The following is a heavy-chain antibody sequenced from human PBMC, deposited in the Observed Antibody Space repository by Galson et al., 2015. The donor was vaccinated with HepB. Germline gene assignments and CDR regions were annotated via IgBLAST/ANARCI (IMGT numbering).Heavy chain of an antibody. CDR3: ARDRDGYNFWYFDL. Sequence: SVKVSCKASGGTFNNFGINWIRQAPGQGPEWLGGIIPNFRTANYHQDFQGRLTMTVDESTNTAYMELSSLTSDDTAIYFCARDRDGYNFWYFDLWGRGTLVTVSS. J-gene: IGHJ2*01. V-gene: IGHV1-69*13. D-gene: IGHD5-24*01. CDR1: GGTFNNFG. CDR2: IIPNFRTA.